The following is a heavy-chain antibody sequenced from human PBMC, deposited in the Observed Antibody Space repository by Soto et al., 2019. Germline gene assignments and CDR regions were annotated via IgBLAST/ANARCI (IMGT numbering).Heavy chain of an antibody. CDR3: ARGRSVFCSSTSCPAFLDY. CDR2: INHSGST. Sequence: SETLSLTCAVYGGSFSGYYWSWIRQPPGKGLEWIGEINHSGSTNYNPSLKSRVTISVDTSKNQFSLKLSSVTAADTAVYYCARGRSVFCSSTSCPAFLDYWGQGTLVTVSS. CDR1: GGSFSGYY. D-gene: IGHD2-2*01. J-gene: IGHJ4*02. V-gene: IGHV4-34*01.